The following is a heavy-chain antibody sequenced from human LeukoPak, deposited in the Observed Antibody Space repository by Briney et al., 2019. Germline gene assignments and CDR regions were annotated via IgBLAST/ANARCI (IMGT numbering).Heavy chain of an antibody. D-gene: IGHD5-18*01. CDR1: GFSISHGYY. CDR3: XXVGSGYSYGPFDY. J-gene: IGHJ4*02. V-gene: IGHV4-38-2*02. Sequence: SETLSLTCTVSGFSISHGYYWGWVRQSPGKGLEWIGSIYHSGSTDYNPSLKRRVTMSVDTSKNQFSLKLNSVTAADTPVYYCXXVGSGYSYGPFDYWGQGTLSPSPQ. CDR2: IYHSGST.